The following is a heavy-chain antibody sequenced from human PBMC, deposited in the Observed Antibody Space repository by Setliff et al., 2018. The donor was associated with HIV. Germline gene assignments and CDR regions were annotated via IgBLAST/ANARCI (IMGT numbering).Heavy chain of an antibody. D-gene: IGHD3-22*01. CDR2: ISSGATTI. J-gene: IGHJ4*02. CDR1: GFSFSVYK. V-gene: IGHV3-48*03. Sequence: GGSLRLSCAASGFSFSVYKMDWVRQAPGKGLEWISHISSGATTIDYADSVKGRFTISRDDANNSLYLQMNSLRAEDTAVYYCAARNYFDSSGYQHWGQGTLVTVSS. CDR3: AARNYFDSSGYQH.